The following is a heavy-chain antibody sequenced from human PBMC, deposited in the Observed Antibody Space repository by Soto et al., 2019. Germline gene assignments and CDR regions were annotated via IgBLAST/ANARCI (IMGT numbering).Heavy chain of an antibody. V-gene: IGHV4-39*01. Sequence: SETLSLTCTVSGGSVSNSNYYWGWIRQSPGKGLEWIGSVYYRGRSYSKSSVKSRVTISVDTSKNQFSLNLNSVTASDTAVYYCVSQRTSVLTQAFFDYWGPGALVTVSS. J-gene: IGHJ4*02. CDR3: VSQRTSVLTQAFFDY. D-gene: IGHD2-8*01. CDR2: VYYRGRS. CDR1: GGSVSNSNYY.